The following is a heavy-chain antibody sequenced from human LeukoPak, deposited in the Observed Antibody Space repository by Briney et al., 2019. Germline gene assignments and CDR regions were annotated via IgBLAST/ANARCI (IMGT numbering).Heavy chain of an antibody. Sequence: GGSLRLSCAASGFTFSSYSMTWVRQAPGKGLEWVSYISSSSSTIYYADSVKGRFTISRDNAKNSLYLQMNSLRAEDTAVYYCAREVLLWFGELLDYYGMDVWGQGTTVTVSS. CDR2: ISSSSSTI. V-gene: IGHV3-48*01. CDR1: GFTFSSYS. J-gene: IGHJ6*02. CDR3: AREVLLWFGELLDYYGMDV. D-gene: IGHD3-10*01.